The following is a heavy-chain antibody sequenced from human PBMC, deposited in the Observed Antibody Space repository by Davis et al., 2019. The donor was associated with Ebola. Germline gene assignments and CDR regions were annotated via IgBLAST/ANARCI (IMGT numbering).Heavy chain of an antibody. CDR1: GFTFSSYW. CDR3: ASGGRYCSSTSCYIDY. CDR2: IKQDGSEK. D-gene: IGHD2-2*02. V-gene: IGHV3-7*03. Sequence: GESLKISCAASGFTFSSYWMSWVRQAPGKGLEWVANIKQDGSEKYYVDSVKGRFTISRDNAKNSLYLQMNSLRAEDTAVYYCASGGRYCSSTSCYIDYWGQGTLVTVSS. J-gene: IGHJ4*02.